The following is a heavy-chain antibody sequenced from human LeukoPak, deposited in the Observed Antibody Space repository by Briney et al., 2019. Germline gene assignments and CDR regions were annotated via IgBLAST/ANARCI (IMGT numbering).Heavy chain of an antibody. Sequence: WASVKVSCKASGYTFTSYYMHWVRQAPGQGLEWMGIINPSGGSTSYAQKFQGRVTMTRDMSTSTVYMKLSSLRSEDTAVYYCARGGGDYYYYMDVWGKGTTVTVSS. V-gene: IGHV1-46*01. CDR2: INPSGGST. D-gene: IGHD3-10*01. CDR3: ARGGGDYYYYMDV. CDR1: GYTFTSYY. J-gene: IGHJ6*03.